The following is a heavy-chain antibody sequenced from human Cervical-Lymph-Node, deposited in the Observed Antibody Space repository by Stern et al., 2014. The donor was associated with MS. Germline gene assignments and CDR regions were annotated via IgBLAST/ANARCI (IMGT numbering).Heavy chain of an antibody. D-gene: IGHD1-26*01. V-gene: IGHV1-2*02. J-gene: IGHJ4*02. CDR1: GYSFTAYY. CDR3: ARDPRFGATEIDH. Sequence: QDQLVQSGAEVKKPGASVKVSCKASGYSFTAYYLHWVRQAPGQGLEWMGWINPHTGDPTYTQEFQGRVTMTRDTSITTIYMELSSLRSDDTAVYYCARDPRFGATEIDHWGQGTLVTVSS. CDR2: INPHTGDP.